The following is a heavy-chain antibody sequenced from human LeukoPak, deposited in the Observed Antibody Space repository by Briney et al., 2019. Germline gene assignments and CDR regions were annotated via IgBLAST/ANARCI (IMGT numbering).Heavy chain of an antibody. Sequence: SETLSLTCAVYGGSFSGYYWSWIRQPPGKGLEWIGEINHSGSTNYNPSLKSRVTISVDTSKNQFPLKLSSVTAADTAVYYCARSVRFLPLGFDYWGQGTLVTVSS. CDR3: ARSVRFLPLGFDY. CDR1: GGSFSGYY. CDR2: INHSGST. D-gene: IGHD3-3*01. J-gene: IGHJ4*02. V-gene: IGHV4-34*01.